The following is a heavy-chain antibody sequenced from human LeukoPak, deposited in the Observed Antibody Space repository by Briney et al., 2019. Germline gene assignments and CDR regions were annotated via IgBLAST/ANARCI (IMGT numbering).Heavy chain of an antibody. Sequence: PGGSLRLSCAASGFTFSSYAMHWVRQAPGKGPEWVSSMTSSRYIYYADSVKGRFTISRDDANNLVFLQMHSLRAEDTAIYYCTRDQFFDYDNDDAFGVWGQGTKVIVSS. V-gene: IGHV3-21*04. CDR2: MTSSRYI. J-gene: IGHJ3*01. CDR3: TRDQFFDYDNDDAFGV. D-gene: IGHD3-22*01. CDR1: GFTFSSYA.